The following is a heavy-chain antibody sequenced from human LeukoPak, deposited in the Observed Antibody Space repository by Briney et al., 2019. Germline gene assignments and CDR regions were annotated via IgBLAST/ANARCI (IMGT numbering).Heavy chain of an antibody. CDR3: ARAPFEYCGGDCYSDMDV. D-gene: IGHD2-21*01. CDR1: RFTFSSYS. CDR2: ISSSSSYI. J-gene: IGHJ6*03. Sequence: GGSLRLSCAASRFTFSSYSMNWVRQAPGKGLEWVSSISSSSSYIYYADSVKGRFTISRDNAKNSLYLQMNSLRAEDTAVYYCARAPFEYCGGDCYSDMDVWGKGTTVTVSS. V-gene: IGHV3-21*01.